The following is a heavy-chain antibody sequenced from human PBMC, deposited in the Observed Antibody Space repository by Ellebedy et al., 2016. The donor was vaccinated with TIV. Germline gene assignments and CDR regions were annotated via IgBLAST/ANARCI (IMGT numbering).Heavy chain of an antibody. D-gene: IGHD3-3*01. CDR1: GFTFSSYW. V-gene: IGHV3-7*01. CDR3: ARYNFWSGYYFDY. CDR2: IKQDGSEK. Sequence: GGSLRLSXAASGFTFSSYWMSWVRQAPGKGLEWVANIKQDGSEKYYVDSVKGRFTISRDNAKNSLYLQMNSLRAEDTAVYYCARYNFWSGYYFDYWGQGTLVTVSS. J-gene: IGHJ4*02.